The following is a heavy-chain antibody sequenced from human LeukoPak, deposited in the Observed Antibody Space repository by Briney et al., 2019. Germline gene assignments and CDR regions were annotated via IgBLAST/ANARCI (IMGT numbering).Heavy chain of an antibody. J-gene: IGHJ6*03. Sequence: GGSLRLSCAASGFTFSSHGMHWVRQAPGKGLEWVAFIRYDGSNKYYADSVKGRFTISRDNSKNTLYLQMNSLRAEDTAVYYCAKDSTYGSGSYYYYYYMDVWGKGTTVTISS. D-gene: IGHD3-10*01. CDR2: IRYDGSNK. V-gene: IGHV3-30*02. CDR3: AKDSTYGSGSYYYYYYMDV. CDR1: GFTFSSHG.